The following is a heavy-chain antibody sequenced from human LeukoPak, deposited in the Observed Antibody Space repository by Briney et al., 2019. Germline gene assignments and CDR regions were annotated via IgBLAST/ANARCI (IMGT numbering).Heavy chain of an antibody. D-gene: IGHD6-13*01. CDR1: GGSISSYY. CDR3: ARGDWQQPVAFDI. CDR2: IYYSGST. Sequence: SETLSLTCTVSGGSISSYYWSWLRQPPGKGLEWIGYIYYSGSTNYNPSLKSRVTISVDTSKNQFSLKLSSVTAADTAVYNCARGDWQQPVAFDIWGQGAMVTVSS. V-gene: IGHV4-59*01. J-gene: IGHJ3*02.